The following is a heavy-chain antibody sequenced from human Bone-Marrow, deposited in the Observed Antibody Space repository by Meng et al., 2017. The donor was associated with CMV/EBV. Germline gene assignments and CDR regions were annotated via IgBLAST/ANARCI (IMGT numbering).Heavy chain of an antibody. D-gene: IGHD3-3*01. CDR3: AATIFGVVMY. CDR2: FDPEDGET. V-gene: IGHV1-24*01. Sequence: ASVKVSCKVSGYTLTGLSMHWVRQAPGKGLEWMGGFDPEDGETIYAQKFQGRVTMTEDTSTDTAYMELRSLRSEDTAVYYCAATIFGVVMYWGQGTLVTVSS. J-gene: IGHJ4*02. CDR1: GYTLTGLS.